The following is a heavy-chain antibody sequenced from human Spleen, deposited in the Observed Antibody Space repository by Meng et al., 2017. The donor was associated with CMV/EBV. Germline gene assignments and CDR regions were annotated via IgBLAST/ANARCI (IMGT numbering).Heavy chain of an antibody. CDR3: ARNYYGSGSYYKVRYNYGMDV. D-gene: IGHD3-10*01. CDR2: ISAYNGDT. Sequence: ASVKVSCKASGYTFTGYYMHWVRQAPGQGLEWMGWISAYNGDTYYAQNLQGRVTMTTDTSTSTAYMELRSLRSDDTAVYYCARNYYGSGSYYKVRYNYGMDVWGQGTTVTVS. V-gene: IGHV1-18*01. J-gene: IGHJ6*02. CDR1: GYTFTGYY.